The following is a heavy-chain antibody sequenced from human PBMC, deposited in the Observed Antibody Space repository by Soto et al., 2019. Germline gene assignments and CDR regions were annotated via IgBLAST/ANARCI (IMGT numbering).Heavy chain of an antibody. D-gene: IGHD3-9*01. CDR1: GFTFSSYS. Sequence: GGSLRLSCAASGFTFSSYSMNWVRQAPGKGLEWVSSISSSSSYIYYADSVKGRFTISRDNAKNSLYLQMNSLRAEDTAVYYCARSYQVLRYFDWLLPNFDYWGQGTLVTV. CDR2: ISSSSSYI. J-gene: IGHJ4*02. CDR3: ARSYQVLRYFDWLLPNFDY. V-gene: IGHV3-21*01.